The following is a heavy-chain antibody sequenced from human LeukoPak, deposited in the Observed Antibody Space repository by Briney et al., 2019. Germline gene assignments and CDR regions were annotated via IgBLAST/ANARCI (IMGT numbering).Heavy chain of an antibody. CDR3: ARLLHSSSGRDYYYYGMDV. Sequence: GESLKISCKGSGYSFTSYWIGWVRQTPGKGLEWMGIIYPGDSDTRYSPSFQGHVTISADKSISTAYLQWSSLKASDTAMYYCARLLHSSSGRDYYYYGMDVWGQGTTVTVSS. V-gene: IGHV5-51*01. CDR2: IYPGDSDT. J-gene: IGHJ6*02. CDR1: GYSFTSYW. D-gene: IGHD6-6*01.